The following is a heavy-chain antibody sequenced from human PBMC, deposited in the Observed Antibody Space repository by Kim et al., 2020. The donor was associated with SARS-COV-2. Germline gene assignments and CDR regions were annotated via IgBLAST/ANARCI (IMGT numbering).Heavy chain of an antibody. J-gene: IGHJ4*02. Sequence: GCSASYAQNVQGRVTMTIDTSTTAVYLELSSLRSDDTAMYYCARDLEGFGYWGQGTLVTVSS. CDR2: GCSA. CDR3: ARDLEGFGY. V-gene: IGHV1-46*01. D-gene: IGHD1-1*01.